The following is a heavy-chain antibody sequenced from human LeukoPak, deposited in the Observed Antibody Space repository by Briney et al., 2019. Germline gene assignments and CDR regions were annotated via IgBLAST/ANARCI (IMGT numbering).Heavy chain of an antibody. J-gene: IGHJ4*02. Sequence: HPGGSLRLSCAASGFTFSGSAMHWVRQASGKGLEWVGRIRSKANSYATAYAASVKGRFTISRDDSKNTAYMQMNSLKTEDTAVYYCTRHPDGEWLIDYWGQGTLVTVSS. CDR3: TRHPDGEWLIDY. D-gene: IGHD3-3*01. V-gene: IGHV3-73*01. CDR2: IRSKANSYAT. CDR1: GFTFSGSA.